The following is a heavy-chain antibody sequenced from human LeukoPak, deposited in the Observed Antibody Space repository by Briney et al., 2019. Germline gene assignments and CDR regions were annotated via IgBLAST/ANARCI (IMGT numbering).Heavy chain of an antibody. J-gene: IGHJ3*02. V-gene: IGHV1-3*01. CDR3: AGLIRFLEWPNAFDI. CDR2: INAANGST. CDR1: GFTFTTYT. Sequence: GASVKVSCKTSGFTFTTYTMHWVRQAPGQRLEWMGWINAANGSTQYSQKFQGRVTITADESTSTAYMELSSLRSEDTAVYYCAGLIRFLEWPNAFDIWGQGTMVTVSS. D-gene: IGHD3-3*01.